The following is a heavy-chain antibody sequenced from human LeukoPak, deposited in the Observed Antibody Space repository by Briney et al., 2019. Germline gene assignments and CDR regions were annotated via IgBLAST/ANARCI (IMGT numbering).Heavy chain of an antibody. D-gene: IGHD3-16*01. CDR1: GYTLTELS. Sequence: ASVKVSCKVSGYTLTELSMHWVRQAPGKGLEWMGGFDPEDGETIYAQKFQGRVTMTEDTSADTAYMELSSLRSEDTAVYYCATDGGGGAANWFDPWGQGTLVTVSS. J-gene: IGHJ5*02. CDR2: FDPEDGET. V-gene: IGHV1-24*01. CDR3: ATDGGGGAANWFDP.